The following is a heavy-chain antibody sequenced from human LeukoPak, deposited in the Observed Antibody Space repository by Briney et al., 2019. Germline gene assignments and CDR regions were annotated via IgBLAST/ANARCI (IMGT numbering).Heavy chain of an antibody. CDR2: INPNTGVT. D-gene: IGHD3-10*01. Sequence: ASVKVSCKASGYAFTDYYLHWVRQAPGQGLEWMGQINPNTGVTDYAQKFQGRVSMTRDTSINTAYMELRSLRSDDTAVYYCARHFYGSGTYYHFDYWGQGTLVTVSS. V-gene: IGHV1-2*06. J-gene: IGHJ4*02. CDR1: GYAFTDYY. CDR3: ARHFYGSGTYYHFDY.